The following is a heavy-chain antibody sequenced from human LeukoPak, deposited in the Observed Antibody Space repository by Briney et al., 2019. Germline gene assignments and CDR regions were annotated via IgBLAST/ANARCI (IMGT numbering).Heavy chain of an antibody. V-gene: IGHV5-51*01. CDR1: GFSFTSYW. D-gene: IGHD1-26*01. CDR2: IYPGDSDN. Sequence: GESLKISCKGSGFSFTSYWIGWVRQMPGKGLEWMGIIYPGDSDNRYSPFFQGQVSLSADKSIGTAYLQWSSLKASDTAMYYCARSYSGRYAYFDYWGQGTLLTVSS. J-gene: IGHJ4*02. CDR3: ARSYSGRYAYFDY.